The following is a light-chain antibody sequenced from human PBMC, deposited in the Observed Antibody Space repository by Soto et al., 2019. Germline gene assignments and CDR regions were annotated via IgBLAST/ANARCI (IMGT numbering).Light chain of an antibody. CDR3: QKYNSAPRT. V-gene: IGKV1-27*01. Sequence: DIQMTQSPSSLSASVGDRVTITCRASQVISNYLSWYQQKPGKVPKLRIYAASTLQSGVPSRFSGSGSGTEFTLTISSLQPEDVATYYCQKYNSAPRTFGQGTKVEIK. CDR1: QVISNY. CDR2: AAS. J-gene: IGKJ1*01.